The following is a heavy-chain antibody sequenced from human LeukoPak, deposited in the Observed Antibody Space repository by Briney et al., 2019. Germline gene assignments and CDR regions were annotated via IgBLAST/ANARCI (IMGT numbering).Heavy chain of an antibody. CDR2: IKGDGSYK. CDR1: GXTXSNYW. V-gene: IGHV3-7*01. D-gene: IGHD6-19*01. Sequence: SLRLXXAASGXTXSNYWMSWVRQAPGKGLEWVANIKGDGSYKYYVDSVKGRFTISRDNAKNSLYLQMNSLRAEDTAVYYCARDVGSSGAGGFDYWGQGTLVTVSS. J-gene: IGHJ4*02. CDR3: ARDVGSSGAGGFDY.